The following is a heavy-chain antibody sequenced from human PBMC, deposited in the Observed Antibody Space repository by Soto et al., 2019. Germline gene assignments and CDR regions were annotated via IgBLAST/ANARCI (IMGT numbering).Heavy chain of an antibody. CDR3: ARAAYKYSGYGANYGMDV. CDR1: GYTFTSYY. CDR2: INPSGGST. Sequence: ASVKVSCKASGYTFTSYYMHWVRQAPGQGLEWMGIINPSGGSTSYAQKFQGRVTMTRDTSTSTVYMELSSLRSEDTAVYYCARAAYKYSGYGANYGMDVWGQGTTVTVS. J-gene: IGHJ6*02. V-gene: IGHV1-46*01. D-gene: IGHD5-12*01.